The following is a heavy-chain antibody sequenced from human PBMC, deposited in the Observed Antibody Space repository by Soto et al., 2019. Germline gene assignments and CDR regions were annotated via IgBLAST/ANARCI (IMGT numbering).Heavy chain of an antibody. CDR1: GFTLSSYA. CDR3: AKDCSSTSCQDY. V-gene: IGHV3-23*01. Sequence: EVQLLESGGGLVQPGGSLRLSCAASGFTLSSYAMSWVRQAPGKGLEWVSAISGSGGSTYYADSVKGRFTISRDNSKNTLYLQMNSLRAEDTAVYYCAKDCSSTSCQDYWGQGTLVTVSS. D-gene: IGHD2-2*01. CDR2: ISGSGGST. J-gene: IGHJ4*02.